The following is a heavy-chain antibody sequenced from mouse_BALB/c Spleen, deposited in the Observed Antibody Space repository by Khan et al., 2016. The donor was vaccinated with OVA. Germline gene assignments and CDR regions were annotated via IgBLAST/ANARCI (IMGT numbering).Heavy chain of an antibody. J-gene: IGHJ3*01. V-gene: IGHV2-2*02. CDR2: IWSAGST. CDR1: GFSLTNYS. CDR3: ARRGYDYGRGALFAY. Sequence: QVQLKESGPGLVQPSQSLSITCTVSGFSLTNYSVHWVRQSPGKGLEWLGVIWSAGSTDYNAAFISRLTIRKDNSRSQVFFIMNSLQPNDTAIYYWARRGYDYGRGALFAYWGQGTLVTVSA. D-gene: IGHD2-4*01.